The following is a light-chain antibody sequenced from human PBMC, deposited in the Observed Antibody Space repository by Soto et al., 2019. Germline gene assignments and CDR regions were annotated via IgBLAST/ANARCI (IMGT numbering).Light chain of an antibody. V-gene: IGLV1-44*01. J-gene: IGLJ1*01. CDR2: NNN. CDR3: AAWADSLNVLYV. CDR1: RSNIGTNA. Sequence: QSVLTQPPSASATPGQRVTISCSGSRSNIGTNAVNWYQQLPGTAPRLLIYNNNQRPSGVPDRFSGSKSGTSASLAISGLQSDDDATYFCAAWADSLNVLYVFGTGTKLTVL.